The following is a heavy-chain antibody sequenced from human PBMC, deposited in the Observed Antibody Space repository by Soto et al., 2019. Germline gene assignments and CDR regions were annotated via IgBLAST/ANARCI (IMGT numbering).Heavy chain of an antibody. CDR2: INQDGSER. CDR1: GFTFSTYW. CDR3: VCGGNFFVY. V-gene: IGHV3-7*01. J-gene: IGHJ4*02. D-gene: IGHD3-16*01. Sequence: EVQLVAAGGGLVQPGGSLRLPCAASGFTFSTYWMTWVRQPPGKGLEWVASINQDGSERYYVDSVRGRFTISRDNAKNSLYLQMNSLRAEDTAVYYCVCGGNFFVYWGQGTLLTVSP.